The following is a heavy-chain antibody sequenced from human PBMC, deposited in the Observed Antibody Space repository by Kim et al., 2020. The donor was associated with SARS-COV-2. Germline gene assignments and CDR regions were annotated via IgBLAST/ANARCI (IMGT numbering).Heavy chain of an antibody. CDR3: ETWQQLAT. J-gene: IGHJ5*02. D-gene: IGHD6-13*01. V-gene: IGHV3-23*01. CDR2: ITGDGGDI. Sequence: GGSLRLSCAASGFTFSSYSMSWVRQAPGKGLDWVSLITGDGGDIHYADSVKGRFTVSRDNSQNTVYLQMDSLRAEDTALYYCETWQQLATWGRGTLVTVSS. CDR1: GFTFSSYS.